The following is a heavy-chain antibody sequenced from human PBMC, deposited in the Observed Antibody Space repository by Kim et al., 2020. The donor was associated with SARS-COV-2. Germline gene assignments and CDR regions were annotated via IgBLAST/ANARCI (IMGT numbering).Heavy chain of an antibody. D-gene: IGHD6-19*01. V-gene: IGHV5-51*01. CDR1: GYSFTSYW. CDR2: IYPGDSDT. CDR3: ARRHGQWLVEGGAFDI. Sequence: GESLKISCKGSGYSFTSYWIGWVRQMPGKGLEWMGIIYPGDSDTRYSPSFQGQVTISADKSISTAYLQWSSLKASDTAMYYCARRHGQWLVEGGAFDIWGQGTMVTVSS. J-gene: IGHJ3*02.